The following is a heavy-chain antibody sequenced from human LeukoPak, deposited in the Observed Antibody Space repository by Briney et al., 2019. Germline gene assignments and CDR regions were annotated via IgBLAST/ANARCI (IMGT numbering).Heavy chain of an antibody. CDR3: ARGVATDF. J-gene: IGHJ4*02. CDR2: MNPNSGNT. CDR1: GYTFTSYG. V-gene: IGHV1-8*03. D-gene: IGHD5-12*01. Sequence: ASVKVSCKASGYTFTSYGISWVRQAPGQGLEWMGWMNPNSGNTDYAQKFQGRVTLTRNTSISTAYMELSSLRSEDTAVYYCARGVATDFWGQGTLVTVSS.